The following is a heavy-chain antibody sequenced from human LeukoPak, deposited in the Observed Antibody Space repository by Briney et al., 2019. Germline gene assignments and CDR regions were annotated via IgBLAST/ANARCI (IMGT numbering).Heavy chain of an antibody. V-gene: IGHV4-30-4*01. J-gene: IGHJ4*02. CDR1: GGSISSGDYY. CDR3: AGGFYGDFDSTRYFDY. CDR2: IYYSGST. D-gene: IGHD4-17*01. Sequence: SETLSLTCTVPGGSISSGDYYWSWIRQPPGKGLEWIGYIYYSGSTYYNPSLKSRVTISVDTSKNQFSLKLSSVTAADTAVYYCAGGFYGDFDSTRYFDYWGQGTLVTVSS.